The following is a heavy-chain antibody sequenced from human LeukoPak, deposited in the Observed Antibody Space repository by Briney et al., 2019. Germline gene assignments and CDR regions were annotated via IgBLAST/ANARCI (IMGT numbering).Heavy chain of an antibody. CDR3: ARVITMVRGHGMDV. V-gene: IGHV1-3*01. D-gene: IGHD3-10*01. CDR1: GYTFTSYA. CDR2: INACNGNT. Sequence: ASVKVSCKASGYTFTSYAMHWVRQAPGQRLEWMGWINACNGNTKYSQKFQGRVTITRDTSASTAYMELSSLRSEDTAVYYCARVITMVRGHGMDVWGKGPTVTVPS. J-gene: IGHJ6*04.